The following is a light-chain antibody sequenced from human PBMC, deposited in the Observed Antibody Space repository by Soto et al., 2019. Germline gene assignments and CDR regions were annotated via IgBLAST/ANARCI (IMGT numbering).Light chain of an antibody. CDR1: QSVNNRR. V-gene: IGKV3-15*01. CDR3: HQYNFWPT. Sequence: EILLTQSPGTLSLSPGERATLSCRASQSVNNRRLAWYQQKPGQAPRLLIYGTSTRATGVPARFSGGGSGTEFTLTINSLQSEDFAVYFCHQYNFWPTFGQGTKVNIK. CDR2: GTS. J-gene: IGKJ1*01.